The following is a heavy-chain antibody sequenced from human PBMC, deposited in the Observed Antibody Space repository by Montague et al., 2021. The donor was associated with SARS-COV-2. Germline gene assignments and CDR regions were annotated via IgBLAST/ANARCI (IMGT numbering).Heavy chain of an antibody. D-gene: IGHD6-19*01. CDR2: IDWDXYK. Sequence: PALVKPTQTLTLPCTFSGFSLSTSGMCVSWIRQPPGKALEWLALIDWDXYKYYSTSLKTRLTISKDTSKNQVVLTMTNMDPVDTATYYCARISAWYSSGWSAFDYWGQGTLVTVSS. J-gene: IGHJ4*02. V-gene: IGHV2-70*01. CDR3: ARISAWYSSGWSAFDY. CDR1: GFSLSTSGMC.